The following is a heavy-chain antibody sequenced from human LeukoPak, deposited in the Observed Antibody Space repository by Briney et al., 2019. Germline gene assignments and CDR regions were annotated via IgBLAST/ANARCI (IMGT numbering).Heavy chain of an antibody. CDR3: ATPTQYSSSWYLFDY. J-gene: IGHJ4*02. CDR1: GYTFNNYP. D-gene: IGHD6-13*01. V-gene: IGHV1-3*04. CDR2: INTGNGNT. Sequence: ASVKVSCKASGYTFNNYPMHWVRQAPGQRLEWMGWINTGNGNTKYSQKFQGRVTITRGTSASTVYMDLSSLRSEDTAVYYCATPTQYSSSWYLFDYWGQGTLVTVSS.